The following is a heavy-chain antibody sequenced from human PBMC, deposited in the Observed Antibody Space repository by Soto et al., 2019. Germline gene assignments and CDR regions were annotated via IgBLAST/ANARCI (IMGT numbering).Heavy chain of an antibody. CDR2: ISGSGDDT. CDR3: ANPIPKTGTTFGF. Sequence: QLLESGEGFVQPGGSLRLSCVASGFTFSNFAMAWVRQAPGEGLAWVSAISGSGDDTFYADSMKGRFTISRDNSKDTLYLQINSLRAEVTAVYYCANPIPKTGTTFGFWGQGTLVTVSS. CDR1: GFTFSNFA. V-gene: IGHV3-23*01. J-gene: IGHJ4*02. D-gene: IGHD1-1*01.